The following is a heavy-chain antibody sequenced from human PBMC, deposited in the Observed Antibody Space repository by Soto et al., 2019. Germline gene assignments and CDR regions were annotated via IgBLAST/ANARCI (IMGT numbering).Heavy chain of an antibody. CDR1: GFTFSSYG. CDR3: AKASLSGWYGTRSEYFDL. J-gene: IGHJ2*01. Sequence: QVQLVESGGGVVQPGRSLRLSCAASGFTFSSYGMHWVRQAPGKGLEWVAVISYDGSNKYYADSVKGRFTISRDNSKNTLYLKMNSLRAADTAVYYCAKASLSGWYGTRSEYFDLWGRGTLVTVSS. D-gene: IGHD6-19*01. V-gene: IGHV3-30*18. CDR2: ISYDGSNK.